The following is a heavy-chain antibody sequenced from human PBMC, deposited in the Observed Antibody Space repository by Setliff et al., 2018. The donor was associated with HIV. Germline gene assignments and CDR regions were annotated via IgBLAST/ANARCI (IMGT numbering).Heavy chain of an antibody. V-gene: IGHV1-2*02. Sequence: ASVKVSCKASGYTFTGYYMHWVRQAPGQGLEWMGWINPNSGGTNYAQKFQGRVTMTGDTFISTAYMELSSLRSEDMAVYYCARSQINLVRGVVHYFDYWGQGTLVTVSS. CDR2: INPNSGGT. CDR3: ARSQINLVRGVVHYFDY. D-gene: IGHD3-10*01. J-gene: IGHJ4*02. CDR1: GYTFTGYY.